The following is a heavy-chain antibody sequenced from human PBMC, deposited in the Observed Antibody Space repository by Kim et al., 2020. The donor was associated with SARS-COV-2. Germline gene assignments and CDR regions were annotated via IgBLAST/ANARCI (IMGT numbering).Heavy chain of an antibody. CDR3: ARDDRAYDYVWGSYRYYYYGMDV. D-gene: IGHD3-16*02. CDR2: INPNSGGT. CDR1: GYTFTGYY. V-gene: IGHV1-2*02. J-gene: IGHJ6*02. Sequence: ASVKVSCKASGYTFTGYYMHWVRQAPGQGLEWMGWINPNSGGTNYAQKFQGRVTMTRDTSISTAYMELSRLRSDDTAVYYCARDDRAYDYVWGSYRYYYYGMDVWGQGATVTVSS.